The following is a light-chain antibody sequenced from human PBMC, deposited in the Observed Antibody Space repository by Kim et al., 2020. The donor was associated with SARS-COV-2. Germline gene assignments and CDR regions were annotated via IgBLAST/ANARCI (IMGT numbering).Light chain of an antibody. CDR2: AAS. CDR3: QQTYDTWT. Sequence: SATVGDRVPLTCRASQRIHTYLNWYQVKPGKAPKLLIYAASTLHSGVPSRFSGSGSGTDFTLTISSLQSEDFATYYCQQTYDTWTFGQGTKVDIK. CDR1: QRIHTY. V-gene: IGKV1-39*01. J-gene: IGKJ1*01.